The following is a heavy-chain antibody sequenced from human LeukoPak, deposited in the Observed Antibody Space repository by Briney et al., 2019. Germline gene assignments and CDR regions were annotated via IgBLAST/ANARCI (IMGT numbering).Heavy chain of an antibody. Sequence: GGSLRLSCAASGFTVSSNYMSWVRQAPGKGLEWVSVIYSGGSTYYADSVKGRFTISRDNSKNTLYLQMNSLRAEDTAVYYCAKAATTVGQGYWGQGTLVTVSS. V-gene: IGHV3-53*01. CDR2: IYSGGST. D-gene: IGHD4-23*01. CDR3: AKAATTVGQGY. J-gene: IGHJ4*02. CDR1: GFTVSSNY.